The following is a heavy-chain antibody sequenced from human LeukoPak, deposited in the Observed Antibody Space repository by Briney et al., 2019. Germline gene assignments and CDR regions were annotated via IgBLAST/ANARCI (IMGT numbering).Heavy chain of an antibody. V-gene: IGHV3-23*01. CDR2: ISGDGATT. J-gene: IGHJ3*01. D-gene: IGHD2-21*02. CDR3: VAGDWGARDSFDL. CDR1: GFPFSSYA. Sequence: GGSLRLSCAASGFPFSSYAMTWVRQAPGKGLEWVPSISGDGATTYHADSVKGRFTISRDNAKNTVYLEISILGAEDTAVYYCVAGDWGARDSFDLWGRGTMVTVSS.